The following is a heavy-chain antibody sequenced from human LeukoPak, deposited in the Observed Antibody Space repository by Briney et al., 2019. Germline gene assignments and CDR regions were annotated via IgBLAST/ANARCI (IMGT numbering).Heavy chain of an antibody. V-gene: IGHV3-64D*06. J-gene: IGHJ4*02. Sequence: GGSLRLSCSASGFTFSSYAMHWVRQAPGEELEYISGVTSDGGTTYHADSVKGRFTISRDNSKNTLHLQMSSLRVEDTAVYYCVKVSSTVGATYFDYWGQGTLVTVS. D-gene: IGHD1-26*01. CDR3: VKVSSTVGATYFDY. CDR1: GFTFSSYA. CDR2: VTSDGGTT.